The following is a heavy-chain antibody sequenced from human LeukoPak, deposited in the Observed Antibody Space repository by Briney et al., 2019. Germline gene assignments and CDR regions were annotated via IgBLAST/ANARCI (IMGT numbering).Heavy chain of an antibody. CDR1: GFTFNSYA. CDR3: AKDLGRYRNNYFDY. Sequence: GGSLRLSCAASGFTFNSYAMSWVRQAPEKGLEWVATISGSGGGTYYTDSVKGRFTISRDDSKNTLYLQMNSLRAEDTAVYYCAKDLGRYRNNYFDYWGQGTLVTVSS. J-gene: IGHJ4*02. CDR2: ISGSGGGT. V-gene: IGHV3-23*01. D-gene: IGHD1-26*01.